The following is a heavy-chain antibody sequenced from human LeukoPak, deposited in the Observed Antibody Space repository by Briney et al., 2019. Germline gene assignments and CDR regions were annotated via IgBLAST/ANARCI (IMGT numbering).Heavy chain of an antibody. V-gene: IGHV3-7*01. CDR1: GFPFSSYW. CDR3: AREPRGYSYGL. CDR2: IKQDGSKK. D-gene: IGHD5-18*01. Sequence: PGGSLRPSCVASGFPFSSYWMTWVRQAPGKGLEWVANIKQDGSKKSYVDSVKGRFTISRDNAKDSLYLQMNSLRAEDTAVYYCAREPRGYSYGLWGRGTLVTVSS. J-gene: IGHJ4*02.